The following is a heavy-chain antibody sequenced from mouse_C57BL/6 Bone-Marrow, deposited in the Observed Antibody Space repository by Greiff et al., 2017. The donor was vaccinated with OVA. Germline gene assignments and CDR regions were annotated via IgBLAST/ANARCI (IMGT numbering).Heavy chain of an antibody. CDR1: GFTFSDYG. CDR3: ARGEDLLLMDY. CDR2: ISSGSSTI. V-gene: IGHV5-17*01. D-gene: IGHD2-1*01. Sequence: EVKLVESGGGLVKPGGSLKLSCAASGFTFSDYGMPWVRQAPEKGLEWVAYISSGSSTIYYADTVKGRFTISRDNAKNTLFLQMTSLRSEDTAMYYCARGEDLLLMDYWGQGTSVTVSS. J-gene: IGHJ4*01.